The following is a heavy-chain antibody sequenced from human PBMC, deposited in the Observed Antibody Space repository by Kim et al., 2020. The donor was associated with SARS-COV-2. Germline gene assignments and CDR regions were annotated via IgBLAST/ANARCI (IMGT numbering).Heavy chain of an antibody. CDR2: INAGNGNT. D-gene: IGHD2-21*01. Sequence: ASVKVSCKASGYTFTSYAMHWVRQAPGQRLEWMGWINAGNGNTKYSQKFQGRVTITRDTSASTAYMELSSLRSEDTAVYYCARSAYCGGDCYSGNWFDPWGQGTLVTVSS. V-gene: IGHV1-3*01. J-gene: IGHJ5*02. CDR3: ARSAYCGGDCYSGNWFDP. CDR1: GYTFTSYA.